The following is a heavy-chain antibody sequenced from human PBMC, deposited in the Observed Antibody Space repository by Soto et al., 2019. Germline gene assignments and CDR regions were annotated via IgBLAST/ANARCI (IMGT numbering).Heavy chain of an antibody. Sequence: SETLSLTCAVYGGSLSGYYWSWIRQPPGKGLEWIGYIYYSGSTYYNPSLKSRVTISVDTSKNQFSLKLSSVTAADTAVYYCARDYYDSSGYFDWFDPWGQGTLVTVS. CDR3: ARDYYDSSGYFDWFDP. V-gene: IGHV4-34*09. D-gene: IGHD3-22*01. CDR2: IYYSGST. J-gene: IGHJ5*02. CDR1: GGSLSGYY.